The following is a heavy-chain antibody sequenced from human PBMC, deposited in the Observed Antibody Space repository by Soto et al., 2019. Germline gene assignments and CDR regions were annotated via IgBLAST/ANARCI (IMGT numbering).Heavy chain of an antibody. CDR1: GFTFSSYA. V-gene: IGHV3-30-3*01. D-gene: IGHD4-17*01. Sequence: QVQLVESGGGVVQPGRSLRLSCAASGFTFSSYAMHWVRQAPGKGLEWVAVISYDGSNKYYADSVKGRFTISRDNSKNTLYLQMNSLRAEDTAVYYCARDDYGDYFDYWGHGTLVTVSS. CDR3: ARDDYGDYFDY. CDR2: ISYDGSNK. J-gene: IGHJ4*01.